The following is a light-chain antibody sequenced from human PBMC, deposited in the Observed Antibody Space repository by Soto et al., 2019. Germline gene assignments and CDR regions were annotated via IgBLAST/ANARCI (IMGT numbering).Light chain of an antibody. Sequence: EIVLTQSPATLSLSPGETATLSCRTSHSLDSYFAWYQQRPGQAPRLLIYDTSKRVTGIPARFSGSGSGTDFTLTITGLEPEDFAVYYCQQRSLFGPGTKVLI. CDR1: HSLDSY. CDR2: DTS. V-gene: IGKV3-11*01. J-gene: IGKJ3*01. CDR3: QQRSL.